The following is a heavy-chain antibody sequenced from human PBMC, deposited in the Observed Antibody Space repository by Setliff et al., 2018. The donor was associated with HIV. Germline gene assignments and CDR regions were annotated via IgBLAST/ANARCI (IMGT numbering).Heavy chain of an antibody. CDR1: GFNVNNKY. J-gene: IGHJ4*02. Sequence: PGGSLRLSCAASGFNVNNKYMSWVRQAPGKGLEWVSIIYSDDYTKYADSLKGRFTISRDTAKNTVYLQMNSLTSEDTAFYYCARGRINYGDYYYWGQGTLVTVSS. CDR3: ARGRINYGDYYY. D-gene: IGHD4-17*01. V-gene: IGHV3-66*01. CDR2: IYSDDYT.